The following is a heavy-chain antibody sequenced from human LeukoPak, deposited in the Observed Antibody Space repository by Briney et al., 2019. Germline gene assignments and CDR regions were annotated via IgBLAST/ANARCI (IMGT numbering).Heavy chain of an antibody. CDR2: ISWNSGSI. CDR1: GFTFDDYA. Sequence: PGRSLRLSCAASGFTFDDYAMHWVRQAPGKGLEWVSGISWNSGSIGYADSVKGRFTISRDNAKNSLYLQMSSLRAEDTALYYCAKGQLVRGYYYYYYMDVWGKGGTVGVS. CDR3: AKGQLVRGYYYYYYMDV. J-gene: IGHJ6*03. D-gene: IGHD6-13*01. V-gene: IGHV3-9*01.